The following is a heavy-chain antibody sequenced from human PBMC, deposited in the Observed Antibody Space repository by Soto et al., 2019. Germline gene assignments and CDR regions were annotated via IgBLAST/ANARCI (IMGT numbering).Heavy chain of an antibody. CDR3: ARHHGPTTSQNWFDP. Sequence: QVHLVQSGVEVKTSGASVRVSCQASGYTFFTYDISWVRQAPGQVLEWMGWISTYSGDTKNAQKCQGRVTLTKDTSKNTAYLELCTLRSDDTAVYYCARHHGPTTSQNWFDPWGQGTLVTVSS. CDR2: ISTYSGDT. D-gene: IGHD5-12*01. CDR1: GYTFFTYD. V-gene: IGHV1-18*01. J-gene: IGHJ5*02.